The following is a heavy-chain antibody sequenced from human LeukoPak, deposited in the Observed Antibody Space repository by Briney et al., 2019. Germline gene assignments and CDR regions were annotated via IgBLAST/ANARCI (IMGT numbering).Heavy chain of an antibody. CDR1: GGSIISSTYY. CDR3: ARVGPSCSWSIFTYYGMDV. J-gene: IGHJ6*02. Sequence: PSETLSLTCTVSGGSIISSTYYWGWIRQPPGKGLEWIGSIFYSGSTYYNPSLKSRVTISVDTSKNQFSLKLSSVTAADTAVYYSARVGPSCSWSIFTYYGMDVWGQGTTVTVSS. CDR2: IFYSGST. V-gene: IGHV4-39*01. D-gene: IGHD6-13*01.